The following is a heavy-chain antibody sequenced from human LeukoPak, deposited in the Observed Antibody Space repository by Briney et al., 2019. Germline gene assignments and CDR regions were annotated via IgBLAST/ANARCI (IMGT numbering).Heavy chain of an antibody. V-gene: IGHV3-64*01. J-gene: IGHJ4*02. CDR1: GFTFSSYA. D-gene: IGHD2-21*02. CDR3: ARGSYCGDDCYSEFDY. CDR2: ISSNGGST. Sequence: PGGSLRLSCAASGFTFSSYAMHWVRQAPGKGLEYVSAISSNGGSTYYANSVKGRFTISRDNSKNTLYLQMGSLRVEDMAVYYCARGSYCGDDCYSEFDYWGQGTLVTVSS.